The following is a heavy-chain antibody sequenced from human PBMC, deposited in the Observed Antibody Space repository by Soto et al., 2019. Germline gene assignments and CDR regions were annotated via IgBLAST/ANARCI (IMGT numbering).Heavy chain of an antibody. CDR2: INHSGST. J-gene: IGHJ4*02. CDR1: GGSFSGYY. V-gene: IGHV4-34*01. Sequence: QVQLQQWGAGLLKPSETLSLTCAVYGGSFSGYYWPWIRQPPGTGLEWIGEINHSGSTNYNPSLKSQVTISVDTSKNPFSLKLTSVTAADTAVYYCARDKITGLFDYWGQGTLVTVSS. D-gene: IGHD2-8*02. CDR3: ARDKITGLFDY.